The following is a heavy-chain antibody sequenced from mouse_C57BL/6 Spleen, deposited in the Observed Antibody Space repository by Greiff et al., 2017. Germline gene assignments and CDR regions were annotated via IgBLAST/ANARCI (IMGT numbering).Heavy chain of an antibody. D-gene: IGHD1-1*01. CDR1: GYTFTSYG. Sequence: QVQLQQSGAELVRPGASVKLSCKASGYTFTSYGISWVKQRTGQGLEWIGEIYPRSGNTDYNEKFKGKATLTADKSSSTAYMELRSLTSEDSAVYFCSRYYYACSYYFCGWGPGTTLSFSS. J-gene: IGHJ2*01. CDR2: IYPRSGNT. V-gene: IGHV1-81*01. CDR3: SRYYYACSYYFCG.